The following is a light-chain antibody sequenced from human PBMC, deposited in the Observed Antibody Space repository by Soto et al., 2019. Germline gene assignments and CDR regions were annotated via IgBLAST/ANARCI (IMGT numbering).Light chain of an antibody. CDR1: QSVSSIY. V-gene: IGKV3D-15*01. CDR2: GAS. Sequence: EIVLTQSPGTLSLSPGERATLSCRASQSVSSIYLAWYQQKPGQAPRLLIYGASTRATGIPARFSGSGSGTEFTLTISSLQSEDFALYYCQHYNNWPQTFGQGTKVDIK. CDR3: QHYNNWPQT. J-gene: IGKJ1*01.